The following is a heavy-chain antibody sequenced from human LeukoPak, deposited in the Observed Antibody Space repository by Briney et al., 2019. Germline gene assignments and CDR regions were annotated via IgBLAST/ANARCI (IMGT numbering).Heavy chain of an antibody. CDR2: ISWNSGSI. CDR1: GFTFDDYA. CDR3: AKSSSGQLWLYNWFDP. D-gene: IGHD5-18*01. J-gene: IGHJ5*02. V-gene: IGHV3-9*03. Sequence: PPGGSLRLSCAASGFTFDDYAMHWVRQAPGKGLEWVSGISWNSGSIGYADSVKGRFTISRDNAKNSLYLQMNSLRAEDMALYYCAKSSSGQLWLYNWFDPWGQGTLVTVSS.